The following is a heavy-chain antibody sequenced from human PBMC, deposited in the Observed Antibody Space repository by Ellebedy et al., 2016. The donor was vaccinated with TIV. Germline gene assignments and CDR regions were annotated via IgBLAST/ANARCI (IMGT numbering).Heavy chain of an antibody. Sequence: GESLKIYCEASGFTFSAFAMGWVRQTPGKGLEWVSGMHGSGRGISYSESVKGRFIISRDNSKNILYLQMNSLRAEDTAIYYCAKGRGGGSDSSATRYYFDYWGLGTLVTVSS. D-gene: IGHD3-22*01. J-gene: IGHJ4*02. CDR2: MHGSGRGI. V-gene: IGHV3-23*01. CDR1: GFTFSAFA. CDR3: AKGRGGGSDSSATRYYFDY.